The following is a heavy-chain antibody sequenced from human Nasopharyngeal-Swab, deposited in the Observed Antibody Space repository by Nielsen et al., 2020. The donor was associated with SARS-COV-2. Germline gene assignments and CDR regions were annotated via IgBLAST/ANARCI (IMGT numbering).Heavy chain of an antibody. J-gene: IGHJ3*02. V-gene: IGHV4-4*07. Sequence: SETPSLTPTVSRGALRGYYLNWVRQPPREGLEWIGRIYNIGSTNYSPSLRSRVTMSVDTAKNQVSLKLSSVTAADTAVYYCARAPYYYDSWAYQRAFDIWGQGTLVTVSS. CDR2: IYNIGST. D-gene: IGHD3-22*01. CDR3: ARAPYYYDSWAYQRAFDI. CDR1: RGALRGYY.